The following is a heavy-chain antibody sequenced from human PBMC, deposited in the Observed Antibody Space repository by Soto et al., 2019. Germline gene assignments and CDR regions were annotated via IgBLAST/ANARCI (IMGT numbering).Heavy chain of an antibody. Sequence: ASVKVSCKASGYTFTSYYMHWVRQAPGQGLEWMGIINPSGGSTSYAQKFQGRVTMTRDTPTSTVYMELSSLRSEDTAVYYCARGVSSGIAVAGTSWFDPWGQGTLVTVSS. V-gene: IGHV1-46*01. D-gene: IGHD6-19*01. CDR3: ARGVSSGIAVAGTSWFDP. CDR2: INPSGGST. J-gene: IGHJ5*02. CDR1: GYTFTSYY.